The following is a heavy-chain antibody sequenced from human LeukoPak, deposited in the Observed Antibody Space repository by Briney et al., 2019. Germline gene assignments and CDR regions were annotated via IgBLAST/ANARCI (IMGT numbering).Heavy chain of an antibody. CDR1: GFTVSSTY. CDR3: ARESAGTFDY. V-gene: IGHV3-53*01. Sequence: AGGSLRLSCGASGFTVSSTYMSWVRQAPGKGLDWVSVVYSDGDTYYADSVKGRFTISRDNSKNTLYLQMSNMRAEDTAVYYCARESAGTFDYWGQGTLVTVSS. D-gene: IGHD6-13*01. CDR2: VYSDGDT. J-gene: IGHJ4*02.